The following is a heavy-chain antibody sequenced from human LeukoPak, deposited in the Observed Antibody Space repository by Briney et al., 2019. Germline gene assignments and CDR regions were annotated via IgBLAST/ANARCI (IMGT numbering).Heavy chain of an antibody. J-gene: IGHJ5*02. Sequence: GGSLRLCCAASGFTFSNYEMNWVRQAPGKGLEWVSYISSSGTTMYYADSVKGRFTISRDNAKTSLYLQMNSLRAEDTAVYYCARVDRYCSSTSCPPWFDPWGQGTLVTVSS. V-gene: IGHV3-48*03. CDR1: GFTFSNYE. CDR3: ARVDRYCSSTSCPPWFDP. D-gene: IGHD2-2*01. CDR2: ISSSGTTM.